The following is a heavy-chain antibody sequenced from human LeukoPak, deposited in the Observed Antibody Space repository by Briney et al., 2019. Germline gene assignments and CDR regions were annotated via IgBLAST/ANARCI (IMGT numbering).Heavy chain of an antibody. Sequence: RWAPVKVSCRTSGYDFSTYGITWVRQAPGQGLEYMGWIRPSNGNRNYAQKVQDRVTLTTDTSTSTVYMELRSLRSDDTAVYYCARAFSASKSCDYWGQGTLVTVSS. CDR3: ARAFSASKSCDY. CDR1: GYDFSTYG. D-gene: IGHD6-19*01. CDR2: IRPSNGNR. J-gene: IGHJ4*02. V-gene: IGHV1-18*01.